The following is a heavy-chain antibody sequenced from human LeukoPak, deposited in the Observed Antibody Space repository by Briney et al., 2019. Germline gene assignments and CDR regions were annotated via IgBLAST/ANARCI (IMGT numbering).Heavy chain of an antibody. CDR2: INPNSGGT. V-gene: IGHV1-2*02. D-gene: IGHD3-22*01. J-gene: IGHJ3*02. CDR3: AANYYYDSSGYSADAFDI. CDR1: GYTFTGYY. Sequence: VASVKVSCKASGYTFTGYYMHWVRQAPGQGLEWMGWINPNSGGTNYAQKFQGRVTVTRDTSISTAYMELSRLRSDDTAVYYCAANYYYDSSGYSADAFDIWGQGTMVTVSS.